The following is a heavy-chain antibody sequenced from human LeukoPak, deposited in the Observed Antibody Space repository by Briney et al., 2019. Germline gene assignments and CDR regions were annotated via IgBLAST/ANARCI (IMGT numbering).Heavy chain of an antibody. V-gene: IGHV1-2*02. CDR2: INPNSGGT. J-gene: IGHJ3*02. Sequence: ASVKVSCKASGYTFTGYYMHWVRQAPGQGLEWMGWINPNSGGTNYAQKFQGRVTMTRDTSISTAYMELSRLRSDDTAVYYCARGRRALIGNDVFDIWGQGTMVTVSS. D-gene: IGHD1-14*01. CDR3: ARGRRALIGNDVFDI. CDR1: GYTFTGYY.